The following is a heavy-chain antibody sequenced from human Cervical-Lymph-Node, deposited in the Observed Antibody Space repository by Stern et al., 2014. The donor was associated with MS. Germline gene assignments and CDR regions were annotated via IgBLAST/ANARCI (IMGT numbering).Heavy chain of an antibody. CDR3: AKEDTIHGMDV. J-gene: IGHJ6*02. V-gene: IGHV3-9*01. D-gene: IGHD3-3*01. Sequence: EVQLVESGGGLVQPGRSPRLSCVASGFTFDDHTMHWVRQVPGKGLEWGSGIRWNSGGIDYVDSVKGRFTISRDNAENALYLYMNSLRAEDTALYYCAKEDTIHGMDVWGQGTTVTVSS. CDR1: GFTFDDHT. CDR2: IRWNSGGI.